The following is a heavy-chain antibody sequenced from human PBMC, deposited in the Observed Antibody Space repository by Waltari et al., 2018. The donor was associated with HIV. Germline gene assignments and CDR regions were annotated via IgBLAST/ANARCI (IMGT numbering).Heavy chain of an antibody. V-gene: IGHV3-23*01. CDR3: AKDRAPTVTRGYFDY. CDR1: GFAFSSYA. Sequence: EVQLLESGGGLVQPGGSLRLSCAASGFAFSSYAMSWLGQFPGKGLDWVSVIRDTGDTADYSDSLEGRFTISRDNSKNTLYLQMNNLRAEDTAVYYCAKDRAPTVTRGYFDYWGQGTLVTVSS. CDR2: IRDTGDTA. D-gene: IGHD4-17*01. J-gene: IGHJ4*02.